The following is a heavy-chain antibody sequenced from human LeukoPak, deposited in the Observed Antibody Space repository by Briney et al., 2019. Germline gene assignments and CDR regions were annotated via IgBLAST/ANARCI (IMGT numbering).Heavy chain of an antibody. CDR1: XTFTXXX. V-gene: IGHV1-18*01. J-gene: IGHJ5*02. CDR2: ISAYNGNT. D-gene: IGHD3-3*01. Sequence: XTFTXXXISWVRQAPGQGLEWMGWISAYNGNTNYAQKLQGRVTMTTDTSTSTAYMELRSLRSDDTAVYYCARDLWYLDYDFWSGYYTWFDPWGQGTLVTVSS. CDR3: ARDLWYLDYDFWSGYYTWFDP.